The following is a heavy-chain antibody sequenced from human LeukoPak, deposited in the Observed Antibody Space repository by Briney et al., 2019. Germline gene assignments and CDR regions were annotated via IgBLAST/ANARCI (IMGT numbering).Heavy chain of an antibody. V-gene: IGHV1-69*05. Sequence: RASVKVSCKASGGTFSSYAISWVRQAPGQGLEWMGGIIPIFGTANYSQKFQGRVTMTRDTSTSTVYMELSSLRSEDTAVYYCARDSLLLSSVDGRGGWFDPWGQGTLVTVSS. J-gene: IGHJ5*02. CDR1: GGTFSSYA. D-gene: IGHD2/OR15-2a*01. CDR3: ARDSLLLSSVDGRGGWFDP. CDR2: IIPIFGTA.